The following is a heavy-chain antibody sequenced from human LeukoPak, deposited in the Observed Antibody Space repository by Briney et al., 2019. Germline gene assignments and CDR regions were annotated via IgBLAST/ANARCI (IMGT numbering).Heavy chain of an antibody. Sequence: GGSLRLSCAASGFTFSSYSMNWVRQAPEKGLEWVSYISSSSSTIYYADSVKGRFTISRDNAKNSLYLQMNSLRAEDTAVYYCARDRVAAVVDYWGQGTLVTVSS. D-gene: IGHD6-19*01. CDR1: GFTFSSYS. CDR3: ARDRVAAVVDY. J-gene: IGHJ4*02. CDR2: ISSSSSTI. V-gene: IGHV3-48*01.